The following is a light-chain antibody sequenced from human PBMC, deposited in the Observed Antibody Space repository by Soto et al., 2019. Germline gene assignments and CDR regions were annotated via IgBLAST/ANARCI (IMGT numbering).Light chain of an antibody. CDR2: EVS. Sequence: QSALTQPPSVSGSPGQSVTISCTGTSSDVGNYNRVSWYQQPPGTAPKLIIYEVSHRPSGVSDRFSGSKSGNTASLTISGLQAEDEADYYCSSYTSSSTYVFGTATQLTVL. CDR1: SSDVGNYNR. CDR3: SSYTSSSTYV. J-gene: IGLJ1*01. V-gene: IGLV2-18*02.